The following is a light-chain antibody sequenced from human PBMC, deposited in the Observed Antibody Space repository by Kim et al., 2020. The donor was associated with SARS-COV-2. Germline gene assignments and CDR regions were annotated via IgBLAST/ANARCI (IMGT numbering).Light chain of an antibody. Sequence: PGESATLSCRASQNVNNNYLAWFQQKPGQAPRLLIYGASGRAPGIPDTFSGSGFGAEFTLSISRVEPEDFAVYYCQQYASAPDAFGQGTKLEI. J-gene: IGKJ2*01. CDR1: QNVNNNY. V-gene: IGKV3-20*01. CDR3: QQYASAPDA. CDR2: GAS.